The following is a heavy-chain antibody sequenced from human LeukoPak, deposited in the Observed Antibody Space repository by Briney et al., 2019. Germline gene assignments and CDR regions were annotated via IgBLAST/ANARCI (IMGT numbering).Heavy chain of an antibody. CDR3: ARQELWFDP. J-gene: IGHJ5*02. CDR1: GGSISSSSYY. V-gene: IGHV4-39*01. Sequence: PSETLSLTCTVSGGSISSSSYYWGWIRQPPGKGLEWIGGIYYSGSTYYNPSLKSRVTISVDTSKNQFSLKLSSVTAADTAVYYCARQELWFDPWGQGTLVTVSS. CDR2: IYYSGST. D-gene: IGHD1-7*01.